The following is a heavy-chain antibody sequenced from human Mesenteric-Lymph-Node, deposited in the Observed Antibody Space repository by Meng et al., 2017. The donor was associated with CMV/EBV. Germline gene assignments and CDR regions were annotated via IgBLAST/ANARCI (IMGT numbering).Heavy chain of an antibody. CDR2: IWYDGSNK. CDR1: GFTFSNYG. J-gene: IGHJ4*02. Sequence: GGSLRLSCAASGFTFSNYGMHWVRQAPGKGLEWVAIIWYDGSNKYYADSVKGRFTISRDNSKNTLYLQMTSLRAEDTAVYYCARVDCSTTSCYHDYWGQGTLVTVSS. CDR3: ARVDCSTTSCYHDY. D-gene: IGHD2-2*01. V-gene: IGHV3-33*01.